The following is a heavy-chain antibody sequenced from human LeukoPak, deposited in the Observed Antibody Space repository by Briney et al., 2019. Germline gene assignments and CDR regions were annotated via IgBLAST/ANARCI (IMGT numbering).Heavy chain of an antibody. J-gene: IGHJ4*02. CDR1: GASINSGTYY. D-gene: IGHD6-19*01. CDR3: ARAVTGTSPLGY. Sequence: SQTLSLTCTVSGASINSGTYYWSWIRQPAGKGLEWIGRFYISGSTNYNPSLESRVTMSVDMSKNQLSLKLSSVTAANTAVYFCARAVTGTSPLGYWGQGTLVTVSS. V-gene: IGHV4-61*02. CDR2: FYISGST.